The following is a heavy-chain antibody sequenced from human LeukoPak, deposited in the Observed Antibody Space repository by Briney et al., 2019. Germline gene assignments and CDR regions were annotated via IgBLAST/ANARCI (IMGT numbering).Heavy chain of an antibody. Sequence: GASLRLSCAASGFTFSRYAMNCVRQAPGKGLEWVSYINTDSSDIHYADSVKGRFTISRDNARNTLYLQLSSLRAEDSGVYYCARDTFQPGLIDSWGQGTLVTVSS. J-gene: IGHJ4*02. CDR2: INTDSSDI. CDR3: ARDTFQPGLIDS. V-gene: IGHV3-21*05. D-gene: IGHD2-2*01. CDR1: GFTFSRYA.